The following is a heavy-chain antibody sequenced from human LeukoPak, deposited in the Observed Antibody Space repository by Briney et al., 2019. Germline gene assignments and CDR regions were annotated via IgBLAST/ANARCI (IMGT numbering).Heavy chain of an antibody. CDR1: GFTFSSYS. J-gene: IGHJ6*03. D-gene: IGHD3-10*01. CDR3: ARDLWGFGELFVYYMDV. Sequence: GGSLRLSCAASGFTFSSYSMNWVRQAPGKGLEWVSYISSSSSTIYYADSVKGRFTISRDNAKKSLHLQMNSLRAEDTAVYYCARDLWGFGELFVYYMDVWGKGTTVTVSS. V-gene: IGHV3-48*01. CDR2: ISSSSSTI.